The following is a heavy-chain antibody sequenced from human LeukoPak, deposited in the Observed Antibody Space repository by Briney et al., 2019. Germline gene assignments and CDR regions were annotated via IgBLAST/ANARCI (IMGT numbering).Heavy chain of an antibody. CDR3: ARDGGANPTDY. CDR2: INTDGSST. Sequence: PGGSLRLSCAASGFTFSSYCMHWVRQAPGKGLVWVSRINTDGSSTSYADSVKGRFTISRDNAKNTLYLQMNSLRAEDTAVYYCARDGGANPTDYWGQGTLVTVSS. D-gene: IGHD3-16*01. V-gene: IGHV3-74*01. CDR1: GFTFSSYC. J-gene: IGHJ4*02.